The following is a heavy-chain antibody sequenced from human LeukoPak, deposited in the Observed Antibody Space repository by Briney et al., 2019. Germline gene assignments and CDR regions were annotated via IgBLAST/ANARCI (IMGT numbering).Heavy chain of an antibody. D-gene: IGHD4-17*01. Sequence: SQTLSLTCTVSGSSISSGSYYWSWIRQPAGKGLEWIGRIYTSGSTNYNPSLKSRVTISVDTSKNQFSLKLSSVTAADTAVYYCARAEGYGDYGIDYWGQGTLVTVSS. J-gene: IGHJ4*02. CDR2: IYTSGST. CDR3: ARAEGYGDYGIDY. CDR1: GSSISSGSYY. V-gene: IGHV4-61*02.